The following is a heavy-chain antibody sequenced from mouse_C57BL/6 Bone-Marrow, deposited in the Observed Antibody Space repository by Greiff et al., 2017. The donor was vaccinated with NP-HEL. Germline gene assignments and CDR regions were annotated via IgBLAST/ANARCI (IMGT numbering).Heavy chain of an antibody. D-gene: IGHD2-5*01. CDR2: IDPENGDT. Sequence: VQLQQSGAELVRPGASVKLSCTASGFNIKDDYMHWVKQRPEQGLEWIGWIDPENGDTEYASKFHGKATITADTSSNTAYLQLSSLTSEDTAVYYCTTMDYSIYAMDYWGQGTSVTVSS. J-gene: IGHJ4*01. CDR3: TTMDYSIYAMDY. CDR1: GFNIKDDY. V-gene: IGHV14-4*01.